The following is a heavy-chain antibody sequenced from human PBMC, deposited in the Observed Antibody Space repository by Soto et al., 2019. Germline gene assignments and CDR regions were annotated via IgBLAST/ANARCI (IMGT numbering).Heavy chain of an antibody. J-gene: IGHJ5*02. CDR2: ISHDGQNI. D-gene: IGHD3-10*01. V-gene: IGHV3-30*03. Sequence: EKLVESGGGVVQPGRSLRLSCAASGFAFSNQGMHWVRRAPGKGLEWVALISHDGQNIYYADSVKGRFAVSRDNSKTTLFLQLSRPRLKDTAVYYCAEVEFGQPEAFYTWGLGPLVTVS. CDR1: GFAFSNQG. CDR3: AEVEFGQPEAFYT.